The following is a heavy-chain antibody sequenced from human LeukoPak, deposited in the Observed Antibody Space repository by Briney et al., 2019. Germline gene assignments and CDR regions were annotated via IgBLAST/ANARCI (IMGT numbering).Heavy chain of an antibody. Sequence: ASVKVSCKASGYTFTGYYMHWVRQAPGQGLEWMGWINPNSGGTNYAQKFQGRVTMTRDTSISTAYMELSRLRSDDTAVYYCARDLSPNLWFGDYYYYYMDVWGKGTTVTVSS. V-gene: IGHV1-2*02. D-gene: IGHD3-10*01. CDR3: ARDLSPNLWFGDYYYYYMDV. CDR1: GYTFTGYY. J-gene: IGHJ6*03. CDR2: INPNSGGT.